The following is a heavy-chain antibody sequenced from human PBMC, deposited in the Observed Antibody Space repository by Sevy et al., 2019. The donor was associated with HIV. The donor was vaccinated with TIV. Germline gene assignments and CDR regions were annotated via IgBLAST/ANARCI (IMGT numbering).Heavy chain of an antibody. V-gene: IGHV4-59*01. Sequence: SETLSLTCTVSGGSISNSYWSWIRQPPGKGLEWIGYIYYSGSTNYNPSLKSRVTMSIDTSKNQFSLNLSSVTAADTAVYYCARGGGYYTSGSLWGQGTLVTVSS. J-gene: IGHJ4*02. CDR2: IYYSGST. CDR3: ARGGGYYTSGSL. CDR1: GGSISNSY. D-gene: IGHD3-3*01.